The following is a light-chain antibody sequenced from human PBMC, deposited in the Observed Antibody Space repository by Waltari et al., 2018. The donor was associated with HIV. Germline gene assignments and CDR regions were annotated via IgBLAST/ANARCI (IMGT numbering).Light chain of an antibody. CDR3: QQFRSYPRT. CDR1: QGVRNA. Sequence: AIQLTQSPSSLSASIGDRVTITCRASQGVRNALAWYQQKPGRPPKLLIYDASTLESGVPPRFSGSLSGTDFNLTISNLQPEDSATYYCQQFRSYPRTFGQGATLEIK. J-gene: IGKJ2*01. V-gene: IGKV1-13*02. CDR2: DAS.